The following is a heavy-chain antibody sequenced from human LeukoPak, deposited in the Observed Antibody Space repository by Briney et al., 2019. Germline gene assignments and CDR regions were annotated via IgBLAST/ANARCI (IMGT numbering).Heavy chain of an antibody. CDR2: ITSDGSST. Sequence: GGSLRLSCAASGFTFSSYWMHWVRQAPGKGLVWVSRITSDGSSTSYADSVKGRFTISRDNAKNTLYLQMNSLSAEDTAVYYCTRSRYSYDYLDYWGQGTLVTVSS. V-gene: IGHV3-74*01. J-gene: IGHJ4*02. CDR3: TRSRYSYDYLDY. CDR1: GFTFSSYW. D-gene: IGHD5-18*01.